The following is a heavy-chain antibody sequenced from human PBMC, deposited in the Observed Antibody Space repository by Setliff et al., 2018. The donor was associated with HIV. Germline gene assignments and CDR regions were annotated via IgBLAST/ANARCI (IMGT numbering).Heavy chain of an antibody. Sequence: SETLSLTCTVSGGSVNSDSHYWSWIRQPAGKGLEWIGRIYTSGSTNYNPSLKSRLTISVDTSKNQFSLTLSSVTAADTAVYYCAREIPYSFGYYFDYWGQGTLVTVSS. D-gene: IGHD5-18*01. V-gene: IGHV4-61*02. CDR3: AREIPYSFGYYFDY. CDR1: GGSVNSDSHY. CDR2: IYTSGST. J-gene: IGHJ4*02.